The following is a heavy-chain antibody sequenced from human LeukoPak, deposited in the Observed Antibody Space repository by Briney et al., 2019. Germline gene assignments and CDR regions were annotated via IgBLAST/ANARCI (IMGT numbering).Heavy chain of an antibody. CDR1: GYIFSNYW. Sequence: GESLRISCKTSGYIFSNYWIAWVRQTPGKGLEWMGIIYPHDFNVKCSPSFQGHVTISVDKSVSTAYLQWNTLKASDTATYFCTRREYNDYWTAFPFWGQGTEVAVSS. CDR2: IYPHDFNV. CDR3: TRREYNDYWTAFPF. V-gene: IGHV5-51*01. D-gene: IGHD2/OR15-2a*01. J-gene: IGHJ4*02.